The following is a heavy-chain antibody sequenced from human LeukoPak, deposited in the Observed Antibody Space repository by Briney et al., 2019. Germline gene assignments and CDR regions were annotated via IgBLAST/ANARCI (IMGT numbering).Heavy chain of an antibody. Sequence: SETLSLTCTVSGGSISSSSYYWGWIRQPPGKGLEWIGSIYYSGSTYYNPSLKSRVTISVDTSKNQFSLKLSSVTAADTAVYYCARDSRRDGYNLDYWGRGTLVTVSS. CDR2: IYYSGST. D-gene: IGHD5-24*01. CDR3: ARDSRRDGYNLDY. J-gene: IGHJ4*02. CDR1: GGSISSSSYY. V-gene: IGHV4-39*07.